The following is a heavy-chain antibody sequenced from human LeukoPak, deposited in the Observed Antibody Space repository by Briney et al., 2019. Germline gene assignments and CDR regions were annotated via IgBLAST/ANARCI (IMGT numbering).Heavy chain of an antibody. CDR1: GGSISSGGYY. Sequence: SETLSLTCTVSGGSISSGGYYWSWIRQPPGKGLEWIGYIYHSGSTYYNPSLKSRVTISVDRSKNQFSLKLSSVTAADTAVYYCARVPSFSSSWYAFDIWAKGQWSPSLQ. V-gene: IGHV4-30-2*01. J-gene: IGHJ3*02. D-gene: IGHD6-13*01. CDR3: ARVPSFSSSWYAFDI. CDR2: IYHSGST.